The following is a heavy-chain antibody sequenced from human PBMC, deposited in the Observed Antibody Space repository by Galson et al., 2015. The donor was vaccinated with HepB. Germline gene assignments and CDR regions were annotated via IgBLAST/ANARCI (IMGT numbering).Heavy chain of an antibody. Sequence: SVKVSCKASGGTFKNYDISWVRQAPGQGLEWMGGITPIFATANYAQKFQGRVTITADESTSTAYMELSSLTSDDTAVYYCARDRVPVAYGYYYHYMDVWGKGTTVTVSS. J-gene: IGHJ6*03. V-gene: IGHV1-69*13. D-gene: IGHD2-2*01. CDR1: GGTFKNYD. CDR2: ITPIFATA. CDR3: ARDRVPVAYGYYYHYMDV.